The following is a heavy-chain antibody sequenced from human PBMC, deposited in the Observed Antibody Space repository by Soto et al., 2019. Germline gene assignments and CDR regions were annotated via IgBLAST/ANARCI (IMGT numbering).Heavy chain of an antibody. J-gene: IGHJ5*02. CDR3: ARVRYYDSSNWFDP. V-gene: IGHV1-18*04. CDR2: ISAYNGNT. D-gene: IGHD3-22*01. CDR1: GYTFTSYG. Sequence: GASVKVSCKASGYTFTSYGISWVRQAPGQGLEWMGWISAYNGNTNYAQKLQGRVTMTTDTSTSTAYMELRSLRSDDTAVYYCARVRYYDSSNWFDPWGRGTLVTVSS.